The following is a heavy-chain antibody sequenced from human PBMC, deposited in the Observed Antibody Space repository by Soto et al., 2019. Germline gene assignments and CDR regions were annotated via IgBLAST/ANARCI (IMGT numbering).Heavy chain of an antibody. Sequence: GGSLRLSCAASGFPFSVYYMSWIRQAPGKGLEWLSYITDSGSTIYYADSVKGRFIISRDNAKNTLYLQMNSLRAEDTAVYYCARPRYDSTGTPFDHWGLGTLVTVSS. CDR3: ARPRYDSTGTPFDH. CDR1: GFPFSVYY. J-gene: IGHJ4*02. CDR2: ITDSGSTI. D-gene: IGHD3-22*01. V-gene: IGHV3-11*04.